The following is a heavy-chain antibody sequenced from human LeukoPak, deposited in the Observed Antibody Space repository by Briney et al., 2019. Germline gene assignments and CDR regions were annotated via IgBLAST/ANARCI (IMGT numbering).Heavy chain of an antibody. J-gene: IGHJ4*02. CDR2: ISGGGDIT. V-gene: IGHV3-23*01. D-gene: IGHD2-21*02. Sequence: GGSLRLSYAASGFNFANHAMSWVRQTPGKGLEWVSAISGGGDITYYADSVTGRFTISRDNSKDTLFLQMHSLRPGDTAVYYCVREDTPATANYWGQGTLVTISS. CDR3: VREDTPATANY. CDR1: GFNFANHA.